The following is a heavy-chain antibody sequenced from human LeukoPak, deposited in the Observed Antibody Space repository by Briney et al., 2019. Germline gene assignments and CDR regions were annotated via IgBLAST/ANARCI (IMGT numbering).Heavy chain of an antibody. J-gene: IGHJ6*02. Sequence: GGSLRLSCAASGCTFSSYWMNWARQAPGKGLEWVASINHNGNVNYYVDSVKGRFTISRDNAKNSLYLQMSNLRAEDTAVYFCARGGGLDVWGQGATVTVSS. CDR1: GCTFSSYW. CDR2: INHNGNVN. V-gene: IGHV3-7*03. CDR3: ARGGGLDV. D-gene: IGHD3-16*01.